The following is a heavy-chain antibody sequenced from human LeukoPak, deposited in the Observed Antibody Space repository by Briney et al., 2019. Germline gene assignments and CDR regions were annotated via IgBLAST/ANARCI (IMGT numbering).Heavy chain of an antibody. Sequence: GGSLRLSCAASGFTFSSYSMNWVRQAPGKGLEWVSYISSSSSTIYYADSVKGRFTISRDNAKNSLYLQMNSLRAEDTAVYYCARDSCGGDCYPPYYFDYWGQGTLVTVSS. D-gene: IGHD2-21*02. J-gene: IGHJ4*02. CDR3: ARDSCGGDCYPPYYFDY. CDR2: ISSSSSTI. CDR1: GFTFSSYS. V-gene: IGHV3-48*01.